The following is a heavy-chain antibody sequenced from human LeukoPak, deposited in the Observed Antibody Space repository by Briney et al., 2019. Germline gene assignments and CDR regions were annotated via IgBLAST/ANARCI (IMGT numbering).Heavy chain of an antibody. CDR2: IYHSGST. Sequence: PSETLSLTCAVSGVSISSGGYSWSWIRQPPGKGLEWIGYIYHSGSTYYNPSLKSRVTISVDRSRNQFSLKLSSVTAADTAVYCCARGRCSGGSCYPDYWGQGTLVTVSS. D-gene: IGHD2-15*01. CDR3: ARGRCSGGSCYPDY. CDR1: GVSISSGGYS. V-gene: IGHV4-30-2*01. J-gene: IGHJ4*02.